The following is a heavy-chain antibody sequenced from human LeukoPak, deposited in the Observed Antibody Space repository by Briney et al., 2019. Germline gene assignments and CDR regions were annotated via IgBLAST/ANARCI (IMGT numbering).Heavy chain of an antibody. V-gene: IGHV3-66*02. D-gene: IGHD6-19*01. CDR2: IYSGGST. Sequence: GGSLRLSCAASGFTVSSNYMSWVRQAPGKGLEWVSVIYSGGSTYYADSVKGRFTISRDNSKNTLYPQKNSLRAEDTAVYYCARDRSSGWYDFDYWGQGTLVTVSS. CDR3: ARDRSSGWYDFDY. CDR1: GFTVSSNY. J-gene: IGHJ4*02.